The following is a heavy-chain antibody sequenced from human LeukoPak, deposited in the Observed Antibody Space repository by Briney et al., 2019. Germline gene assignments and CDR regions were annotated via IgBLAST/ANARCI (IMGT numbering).Heavy chain of an antibody. Sequence: GASLKISCKGSGYRFTTYWIGWVRQMPGKGLEWMGIIYPGDSATRYSPSFQGQVTISADRSISTAYLQWSSLKASDTAIYYCARQGCSGGSCYPPTYYYGMDVWGHGTTVTVSS. J-gene: IGHJ6*02. D-gene: IGHD2-15*01. CDR2: IYPGDSAT. V-gene: IGHV5-51*01. CDR3: ARQGCSGGSCYPPTYYYGMDV. CDR1: GYRFTTYW.